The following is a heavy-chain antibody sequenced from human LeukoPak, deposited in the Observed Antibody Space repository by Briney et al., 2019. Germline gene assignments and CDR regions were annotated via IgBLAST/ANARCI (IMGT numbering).Heavy chain of an antibody. CDR2: SNSVGSIL. Sequence: GGSLRLSCAASGFTFSSYCMHWVRQAPGKGLVWVSRSNSVGSILGYADSVKGRFTISRDNAKNMLYLQMNSLRAEDTAVYYCARTYGDYGPFDYWGQGTLVTVSS. CDR3: ARTYGDYGPFDY. D-gene: IGHD4-17*01. CDR1: GFTFSSYC. J-gene: IGHJ4*02. V-gene: IGHV3-74*01.